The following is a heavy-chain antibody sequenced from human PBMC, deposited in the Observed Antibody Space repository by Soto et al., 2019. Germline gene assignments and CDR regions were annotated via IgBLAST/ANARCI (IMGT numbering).Heavy chain of an antibody. CDR1: GFTVTNSY. J-gene: IGHJ4*02. D-gene: IGHD1-1*01. V-gene: IGHV3-53*01. CDR2: VYTSVRT. Sequence: GGSLRLSCAASGFTVTNSYMAWVHQAPGKGLEWVSVVYTSVRTYHADSVKGRFTVSRDISTNMFFLQMNKLSAEDMATYYCARAGFERLYFDQSGRGPPVTVSS. CDR3: ARAGFERLYFDQ.